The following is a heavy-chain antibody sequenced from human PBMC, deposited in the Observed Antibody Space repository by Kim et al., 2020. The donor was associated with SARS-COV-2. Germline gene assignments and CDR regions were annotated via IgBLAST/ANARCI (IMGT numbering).Heavy chain of an antibody. CDR1: GFTFA. J-gene: IGHJ4*02. V-gene: IGHV3-23*01. Sequence: GGSLRLSCAASGFTFAMSWVRQAPGKGLEWVSAISGSGGSTYYADSVKGRFTISRDNSKNTLYLQMNSLRAEDTAVYYCAKDRSSSWYPLQNPFDYWGQGTLVTVSS. D-gene: IGHD6-13*01. CDR3: AKDRSSSWYPLQNPFDY. CDR2: ISGSGGST.